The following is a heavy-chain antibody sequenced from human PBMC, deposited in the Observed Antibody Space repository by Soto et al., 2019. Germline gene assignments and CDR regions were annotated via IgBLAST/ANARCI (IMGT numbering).Heavy chain of an antibody. Sequence: ASVKVSCKASGYTFTSYGISWVRQAPGQGLEWMGWISAYNGNTNYAQKLQGRVTMTTDTSTSTAYMELRSLRAEDTAVYYCVRAKQQVLLQVSGIDVWGQGTAVTVSS. CDR2: ISAYNGNT. CDR1: GYTFTSYG. J-gene: IGHJ6*02. D-gene: IGHD3-22*01. CDR3: VRAKQQVLLQVSGIDV. V-gene: IGHV1-18*01.